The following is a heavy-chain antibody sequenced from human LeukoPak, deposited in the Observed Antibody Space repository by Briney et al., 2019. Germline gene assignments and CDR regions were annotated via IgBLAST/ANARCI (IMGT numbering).Heavy chain of an antibody. Sequence: GGSLRLSCAASGFTVSSNYMSWVRQAPGKGLEWVSVIYSGGSTYYADSVKGRFTISRDNSKNTLYLQMNSLRAEDTAVYYCARSIFGAFEVDYYYGMDVWGQGTTVTVSS. J-gene: IGHJ6*02. CDR1: GFTVSSNY. D-gene: IGHD3-3*01. CDR3: ARSIFGAFEVDYYYGMDV. CDR2: IYSGGST. V-gene: IGHV3-66*01.